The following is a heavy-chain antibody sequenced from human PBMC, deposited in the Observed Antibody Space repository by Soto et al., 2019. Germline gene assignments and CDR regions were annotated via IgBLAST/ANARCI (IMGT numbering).Heavy chain of an antibody. CDR1: GYTFRDYD. Sequence: ASVKVSCKASGYTFRDYDINWVRQASGQGLEWMGWMNPNSGNTAYAQKIQGRVTMTGDTTTNTAYMELTSLTSADTAVFYCTRRARIGKQLWLPFDSWAQGTLVTVSS. D-gene: IGHD3-22*01. J-gene: IGHJ4*02. CDR2: MNPNSGNT. V-gene: IGHV1-8*01. CDR3: TRRARIGKQLWLPFDS.